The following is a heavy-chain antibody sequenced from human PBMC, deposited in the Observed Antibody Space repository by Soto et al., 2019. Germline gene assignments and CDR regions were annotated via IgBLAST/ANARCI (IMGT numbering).Heavy chain of an antibody. V-gene: IGHV1-69*05. CDR3: AQSGYEGRYDY. D-gene: IGHD5-12*01. CDR1: GGTFSSYS. J-gene: IGHJ4*02. Sequence: SVKVSCKASGGTFSSYSISWVRQAPGQGLEWMGGIIPIFGTANYAQKFQGRVTMTTDTSTSTAYMELRSLRSDDTAVYYCAQSGYEGRYDYWGQGTLVTVSS. CDR2: IIPIFGTA.